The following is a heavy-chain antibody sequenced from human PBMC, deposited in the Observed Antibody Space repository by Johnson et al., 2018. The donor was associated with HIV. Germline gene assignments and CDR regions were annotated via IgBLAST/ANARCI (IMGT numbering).Heavy chain of an antibody. Sequence: QVQLVESGGGVVQPGRSLRLSCAASGFTFSSYALYWVRQVPGKGLEWVATISYDGGNKYYADSVKGRFTISRYNSKNTLFLQMNSLRAEDTALYYCARDLDWGRQSGAFDIWGQGTMVTVSS. D-gene: IGHD7-27*01. CDR1: GFTFSSYA. J-gene: IGHJ3*02. V-gene: IGHV3-30*04. CDR2: ISYDGGNK. CDR3: ARDLDWGRQSGAFDI.